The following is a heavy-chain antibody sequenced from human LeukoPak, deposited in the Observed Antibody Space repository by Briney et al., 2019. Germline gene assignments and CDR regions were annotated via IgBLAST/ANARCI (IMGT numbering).Heavy chain of an antibody. Sequence: SQTLSLTCTVSRGSISSGGHYWSWIRQHPAKGLEWIGYIYYSGSAYYNPSLESRVTISIDTSKNQFSLKLTSVTAADTAVYFCTRRVAVAGTPKAYFDYWGQGILVTVSS. CDR3: TRRVAVAGTPKAYFDY. CDR2: IYYSGSA. CDR1: RGSISSGGHY. J-gene: IGHJ4*02. V-gene: IGHV4-31*03. D-gene: IGHD6-19*01.